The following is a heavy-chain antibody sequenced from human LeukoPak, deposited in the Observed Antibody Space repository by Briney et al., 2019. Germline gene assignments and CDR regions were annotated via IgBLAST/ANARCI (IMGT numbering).Heavy chain of an antibody. D-gene: IGHD2-15*01. J-gene: IGHJ3*02. V-gene: IGHV4-39*01. CDR2: IYYSGST. CDR1: GGSISSYY. Sequence: SETLSLTCTVSGGSISSYYWGWIRQPPGKGLEWIGSIYYSGSTYYNPSLKSRVTISVDTSKNQFSLKLSSVTAADTAVYYCARHPRIDPAFDIWGQGTMVTVSS. CDR3: ARHPRIDPAFDI.